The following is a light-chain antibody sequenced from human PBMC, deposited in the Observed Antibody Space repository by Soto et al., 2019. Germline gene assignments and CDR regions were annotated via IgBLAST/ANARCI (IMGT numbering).Light chain of an antibody. J-gene: IGLJ2*01. Sequence: QSVLTQPPSASGTPGQRVTISCSGGRTNIGSNTVNWYQQVPGTAPKFLIYSNNQRPSGVPDRFSGSKSVTSASLAISGLQADDEADYYCASWDDSLNGLVFGGGTKLTVL. V-gene: IGLV1-44*01. CDR3: ASWDDSLNGLV. CDR1: RTNIGSNT. CDR2: SNN.